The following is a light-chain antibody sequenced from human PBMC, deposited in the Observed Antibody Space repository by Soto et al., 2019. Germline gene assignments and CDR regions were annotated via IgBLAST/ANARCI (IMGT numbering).Light chain of an antibody. CDR3: QQYGSGSA. CDR1: QSVSSSY. Sequence: EIVLTQSPGTLSLSPGERATLSCRASQSVSSSYLAWYQQKPGQAPRHLIYGASSRATGIPDRFSGSGSGTDFTLTISRLEPEDFAVYYCQQYGSGSAFGPGTKVDIK. J-gene: IGKJ3*01. V-gene: IGKV3-20*01. CDR2: GAS.